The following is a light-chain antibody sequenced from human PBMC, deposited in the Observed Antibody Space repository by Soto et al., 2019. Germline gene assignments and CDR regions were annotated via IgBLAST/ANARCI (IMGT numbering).Light chain of an antibody. CDR2: GAA. J-gene: IGKJ1*01. V-gene: IGKV1-39*01. CDR1: QSISIY. Sequence: DIHMTQSPSSLSASIIDIVTITCRASQSISIYLNWYQQKPGKAPKLLIYGAANLQSGVPPRFSGGGSGADFTLTISSLQPEDFATYFCQQCNTSPETFGQGTKVDIK. CDR3: QQCNTSPET.